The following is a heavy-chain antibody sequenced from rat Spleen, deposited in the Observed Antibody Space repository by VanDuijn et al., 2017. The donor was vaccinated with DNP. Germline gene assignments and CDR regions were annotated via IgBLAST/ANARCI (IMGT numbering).Heavy chain of an antibody. CDR3: ARWDTTLYFDY. Sequence: EVLLQESGPGLVKPSQSLSLTCSVTGYSITSNYWGWIRKFPGNKMEWIGHISYSGSTSYNPSLKSRISITRDTSKNQFFLQVNSVTTEDTATYYCARWDTTLYFDYWGQGVMVTVSS. V-gene: IGHV3-1*01. D-gene: IGHD1-1*01. CDR2: ISYSGST. J-gene: IGHJ2*01. CDR1: GYSITSNY.